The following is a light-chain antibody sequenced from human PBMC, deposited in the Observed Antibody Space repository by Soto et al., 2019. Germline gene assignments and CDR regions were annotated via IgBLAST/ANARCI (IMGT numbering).Light chain of an antibody. CDR3: SSHTSDNTRV. CDR1: SSDVGGYDY. J-gene: IGLJ1*01. CDR2: EVT. Sequence: QSVLTQPASVSGSPGQSIAVSCTGTSSDVGGYDYVSWYQQHPDKAPKLIIYEVTSRPSGVSTRFSGSKSGNTASLTISGLQAEDEADYYCSSHTSDNTRVFGTGTKVTVL. V-gene: IGLV2-14*01.